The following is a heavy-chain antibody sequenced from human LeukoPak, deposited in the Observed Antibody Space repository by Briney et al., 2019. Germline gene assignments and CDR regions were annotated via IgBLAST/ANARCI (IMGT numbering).Heavy chain of an antibody. D-gene: IGHD3-16*01. CDR3: ARGLYYDYVWGSTKHRHSYYYYGMDV. V-gene: IGHV4-34*01. CDR2: INHSGSR. J-gene: IGHJ6*02. Sequence: SETLSLTCAVYGGSFSGYYWSWIRQPPGQGLDWNGEINHSGSRNYNPSLKSRVTISVDTSTNQFSLKLSSVSAADTAVYYCARGLYYDYVWGSTKHRHSYYYYGMDVWGQGALVTVSS. CDR1: GGSFSGYY.